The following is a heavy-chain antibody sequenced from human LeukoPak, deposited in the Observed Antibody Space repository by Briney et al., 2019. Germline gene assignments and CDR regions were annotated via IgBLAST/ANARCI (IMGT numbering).Heavy chain of an antibody. D-gene: IGHD1-26*01. CDR3: AKEWGGSYYFYDY. CDR1: GFIFSSFA. V-gene: IGHV3-23*01. J-gene: IGHJ4*02. Sequence: GGSLRLSCAASGFIFSSFAMNWVRQAPGKGLEWVSYISPTYDIYYSDSVKGRFTISRDNSKNTLYLQMNSLRAEDTAVYYCAKEWGGSYYFYDYWGQGTLVTVSS. CDR2: ISPTYDI.